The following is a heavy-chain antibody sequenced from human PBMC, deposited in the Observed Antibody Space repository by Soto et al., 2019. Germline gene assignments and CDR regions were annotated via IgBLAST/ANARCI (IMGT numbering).Heavy chain of an antibody. J-gene: IGHJ4*02. CDR1: GYTFTGYA. Sequence: GASVKVSCKASGYTFTGYAMHWVRQAPGHRLEWMGWINAGNGNTKYSQKFQGRVTITRDTSASTAYMELSSLRSEDMAVYYCARSIVVVTALDYWGQGTLVTVSS. CDR3: ARSIVVVTALDY. V-gene: IGHV1-3*01. CDR2: INAGNGNT. D-gene: IGHD2-21*02.